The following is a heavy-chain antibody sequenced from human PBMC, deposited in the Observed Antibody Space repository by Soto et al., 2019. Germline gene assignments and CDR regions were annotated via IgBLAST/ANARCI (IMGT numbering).Heavy chain of an antibody. CDR2: ISYGGDTA. CDR3: AKDGAAAGTFFYYYGMDV. CDR1: GFTFNTYS. J-gene: IGHJ6*02. V-gene: IGHV3-23*01. D-gene: IGHD6-13*01. Sequence: PGGSLRLSCVASGFTFNTYSMNWVRQAPGKGLEWVSVISYGGDTAYYADPVKGRFTISRDNSRNTLYLQMNSLRAEDTAVYYCAKDGAAAGTFFYYYGMDVWGQGTTVTVSS.